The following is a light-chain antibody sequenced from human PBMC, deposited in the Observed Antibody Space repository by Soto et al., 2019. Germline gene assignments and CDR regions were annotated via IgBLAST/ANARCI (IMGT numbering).Light chain of an antibody. V-gene: IGLV2-8*01. Sequence: QSVMTQPPSASGSPVQSVTFSCTGTSSDICDYDYVSWYQQHRGKAPKLMIYEVTKRPSGFPDRFSGSKSGNTASLTVSGLQADDEADYYCTAYAGNXHYVVGTGTKVXV. CDR2: EVT. J-gene: IGLJ1*01. CDR1: SSDICDYDY. CDR3: TAYAGNXHYV.